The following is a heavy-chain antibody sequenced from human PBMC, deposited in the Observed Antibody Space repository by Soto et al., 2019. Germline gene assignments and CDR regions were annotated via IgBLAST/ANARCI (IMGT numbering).Heavy chain of an antibody. J-gene: IGHJ6*02. CDR2: TRDKGRSYST. V-gene: IGHV3-72*01. CDR3: SRPLSTVTTVLDV. CDR1: GFTISDHY. D-gene: IGHD4-17*01. Sequence: EVQLVESGGGLVQPGGSLRLSCAASGFTISDHYIDWVRQGPGKGLEWVGRTRDKGRSYSTAYAASVNDRFTISRDDSKNSVFLQMNSLTTEDTAVYYCSRPLSTVTTVLDVWGRGTTVTVSS.